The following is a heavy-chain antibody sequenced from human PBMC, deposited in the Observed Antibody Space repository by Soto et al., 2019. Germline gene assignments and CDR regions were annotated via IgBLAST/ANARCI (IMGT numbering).Heavy chain of an antibody. Sequence: SSETLSLTCTVSGGSINNHYWSWIRQPPEKGLEWIGYIYYTGSTNYNPSLKSRVTMSVDTSKNQFSLTLNSLTAADTATYYCARGGISHWAYFYYMDVRARQTTVTRSS. D-gene: IGHD2-21*01. CDR1: GGSINNHY. CDR2: IYYTGST. J-gene: IGHJ6*03. CDR3: ARGGISHWAYFYYMDV. V-gene: IGHV4-59*11.